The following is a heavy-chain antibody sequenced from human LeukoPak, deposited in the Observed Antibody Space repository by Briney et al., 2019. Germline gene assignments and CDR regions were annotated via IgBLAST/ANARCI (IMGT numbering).Heavy chain of an antibody. CDR2: IESKTDGGTT. Sequence: GGSLRLSCAASGFTFSNAWMSWVRQAPGKGLEWVGRIESKTDGGTTDYAAPVKGRFTISRDDSKNTLHLQMNSLKTEDTAVYFCTSLAPYYYYYSYMDVWGKGTTVTVSS. J-gene: IGHJ6*03. D-gene: IGHD5-12*01. CDR3: TSLAPYYYYYSYMDV. CDR1: GFTFSNAW. V-gene: IGHV3-15*04.